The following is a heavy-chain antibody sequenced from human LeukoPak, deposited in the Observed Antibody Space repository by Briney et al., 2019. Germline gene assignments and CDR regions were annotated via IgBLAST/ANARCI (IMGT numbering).Heavy chain of an antibody. CDR1: GFTFSSYA. J-gene: IGHJ6*02. D-gene: IGHD3-10*01. Sequence: PGGSLRLPCAASGFTFSSYAMSWVRQAPGKGLEWVSAISGSGGSTYYADSVKGRFTISRDNSKNTLYLQMNSLRAEDTAVYYCAKGTEVRGVTLYYYYYGMDVWGQGTTVTVSS. V-gene: IGHV3-23*01. CDR2: ISGSGGST. CDR3: AKGTEVRGVTLYYYYYGMDV.